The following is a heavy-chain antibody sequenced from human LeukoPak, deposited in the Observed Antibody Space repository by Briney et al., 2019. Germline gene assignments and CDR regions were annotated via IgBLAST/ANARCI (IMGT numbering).Heavy chain of an antibody. D-gene: IGHD6-13*01. CDR1: GYTFIDFA. Sequence: ASVKVSCKASGYTFIDFAINWGRQAPGQRPEWMGWINAGNGNTKYSQKFQGRVTITRDTSASTAYMELSGLTSEDTAVNYCARGPRAAADDYWGQGTLVTVSS. CDR2: INAGNGNT. V-gene: IGHV1-3*01. J-gene: IGHJ4*02. CDR3: ARGPRAAADDY.